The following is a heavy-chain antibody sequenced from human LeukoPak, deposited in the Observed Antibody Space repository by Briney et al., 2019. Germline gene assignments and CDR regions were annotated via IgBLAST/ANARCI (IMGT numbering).Heavy chain of an antibody. D-gene: IGHD3-16*02. Sequence: SETLSLTCTVSGGSISSYYWSWIRQPPGKGLEWIGYIYYSGSTNYNPFLKSRVTISVDTSKNQFSLKLSSVTAADTAVYYCARHNFSLKVIPYYFDYWGQGTLVTVSS. CDR2: IYYSGST. V-gene: IGHV4-59*08. CDR1: GGSISSYY. J-gene: IGHJ4*02. CDR3: ARHNFSLKVIPYYFDY.